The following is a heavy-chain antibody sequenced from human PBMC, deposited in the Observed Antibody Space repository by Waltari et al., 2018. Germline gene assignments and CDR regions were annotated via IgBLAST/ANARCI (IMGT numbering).Heavy chain of an antibody. D-gene: IGHD6-13*01. V-gene: IGHV4-59*11. Sequence: QVQLQESGPGLVKPSETLSLTCTVSGGSISSHYWSWIRQPPGKGLEWIGYIYYSGSTSYNPSLKSRVTISVDTSKNQFSLKLSSVTAADTAVYYCARGGSSWAHYWGQGTLVTVSS. CDR2: IYYSGST. CDR3: ARGGSSWAHY. CDR1: GGSISSHY. J-gene: IGHJ4*02.